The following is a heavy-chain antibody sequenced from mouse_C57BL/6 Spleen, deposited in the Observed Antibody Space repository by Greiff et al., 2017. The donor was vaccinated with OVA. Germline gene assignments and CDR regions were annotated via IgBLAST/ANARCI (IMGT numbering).Heavy chain of an antibody. V-gene: IGHV1-9*01. D-gene: IGHD2-4*01. Sequence: VQLQQSGAELMKPGASVKLSCKATGYTFTGYWIAWVKQRPGHGLEWIGEILPGSGSTNYNEKFKGKATFTADTSSNTAYMQISSLTTEDADIYYCARTGGYDYEDAMDYWGQGTSVTVSS. CDR1: GYTFTGYW. CDR3: ARTGGYDYEDAMDY. CDR2: ILPGSGST. J-gene: IGHJ4*01.